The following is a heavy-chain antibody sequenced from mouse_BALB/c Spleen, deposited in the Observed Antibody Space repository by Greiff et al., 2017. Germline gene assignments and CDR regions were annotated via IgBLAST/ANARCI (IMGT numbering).Heavy chain of an antibody. Sequence: EVKLMESGPDLVKPSQSLSLTCTVTGYSITSGYSWHWIRQFPGNKLEWMGYISYSGSTSYNPSLKSRISITRDTSKNQFFLQLNSVTTEDTATYYCAGDSSGYTAYWGQGTLVTVSA. CDR3: AGDSSGYTAY. CDR1: GYSITSGYS. V-gene: IGHV3-1*02. J-gene: IGHJ3*01. CDR2: ISYSGST. D-gene: IGHD3-2*01.